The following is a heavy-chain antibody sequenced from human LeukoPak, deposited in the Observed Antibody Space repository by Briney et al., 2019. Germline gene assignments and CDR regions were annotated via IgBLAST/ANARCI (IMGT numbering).Heavy chain of an antibody. D-gene: IGHD5-18*01. CDR3: ASPFGPYSYGFSAFDY. J-gene: IGHJ4*02. CDR2: INYSGST. Sequence: SETLSLTCTVSGGSVSGTDYQWSWVRQHPGKGLEWIGYINYSGSTDYNPSLRSRVTMSLDTSKNQFSLKLRSVTVADTAVYYCASPFGPYSYGFSAFDYWGQGTLVTVSS. CDR1: GGSVSGTDYQ. V-gene: IGHV4-31*03.